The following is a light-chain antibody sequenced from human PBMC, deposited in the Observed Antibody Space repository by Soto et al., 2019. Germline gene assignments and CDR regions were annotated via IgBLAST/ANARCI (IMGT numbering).Light chain of an antibody. CDR3: QHYHDYPWT. J-gene: IGKJ1*01. V-gene: IGKV1-5*01. Sequence: DIQMTQSPSTLSASFGDRVTITWRASQSISAWLAWYQQKQGEAPTLLIYDASSLESGVPSRFSGGGYETEFNLTISSLQTDDVATYYCQHYHDYPWTFGQGTKVDIK. CDR1: QSISAW. CDR2: DAS.